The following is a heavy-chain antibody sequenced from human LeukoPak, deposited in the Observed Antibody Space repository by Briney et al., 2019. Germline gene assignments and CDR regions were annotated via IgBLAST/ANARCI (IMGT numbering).Heavy chain of an antibody. Sequence: GGSLRLSCAASGFTFSSYAMHWVRQAPGKGLEWVAVISYDGSNKCYADSVKGRFTISRDNSKNTLYLQMSSLTAADTAVYYCAKDRSIGTYYTFDHWGQGTLVTVSS. CDR3: AKDRSIGTYYTFDH. V-gene: IGHV3-30*04. CDR1: GFTFSSYA. CDR2: ISYDGSNK. J-gene: IGHJ4*02. D-gene: IGHD1-26*01.